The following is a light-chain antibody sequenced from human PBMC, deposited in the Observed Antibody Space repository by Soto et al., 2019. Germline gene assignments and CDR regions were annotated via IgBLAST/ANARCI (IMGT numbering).Light chain of an antibody. Sequence: HSVLTQPPSASGTPGQRVTISCSGSSSNIGSNTVNWYQQLPGTAPKLLIYSNNQRPSGVPDRLSGSKSGTSASLAISGLQSEDEADYYCAAWDDSLNGKVFGGGTKLTV. J-gene: IGLJ3*02. CDR3: AAWDDSLNGKV. CDR2: SNN. V-gene: IGLV1-44*01. CDR1: SSNIGSNT.